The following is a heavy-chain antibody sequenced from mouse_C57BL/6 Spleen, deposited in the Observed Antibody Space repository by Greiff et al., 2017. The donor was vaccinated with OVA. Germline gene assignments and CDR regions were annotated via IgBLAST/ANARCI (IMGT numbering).Heavy chain of an antibody. D-gene: IGHD1-1*01. CDR3: ASPFITTVVASYYYAMDY. J-gene: IGHJ4*01. CDR1: GYTFTGYW. V-gene: IGHV1-9*01. CDR2: ILPGSGST. Sequence: LVESGAELMKPGASVKLSCKATGYTFTGYWIEWVKQRPGHGLEWIGEILPGSGSTNYNEKFKGKATFTADTSSNTAYMQLSSLTTEDSAIYYCASPFITTVVASYYYAMDYWGQGTSVTVSS.